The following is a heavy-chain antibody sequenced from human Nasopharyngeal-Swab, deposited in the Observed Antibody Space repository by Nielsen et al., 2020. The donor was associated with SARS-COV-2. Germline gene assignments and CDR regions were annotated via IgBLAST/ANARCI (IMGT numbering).Heavy chain of an antibody. Sequence: GESLKISCAASGFTFSSYWMHWVRQVPGKGLVWVSRINRDGSNTNYADSVKGRFTISRENAKNTLYLQMNSLRVEDTGVYYCARETAVAGDYYCDYWGQGTLVAVSS. V-gene: IGHV3-74*01. J-gene: IGHJ4*02. CDR1: GFTFSSYW. CDR2: INRDGSNT. D-gene: IGHD6-19*01. CDR3: ARETAVAGDYYCDY.